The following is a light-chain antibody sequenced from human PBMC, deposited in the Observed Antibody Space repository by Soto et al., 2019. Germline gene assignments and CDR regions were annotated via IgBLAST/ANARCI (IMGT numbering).Light chain of an antibody. CDR2: DVI. CDR1: SSDVGGYNY. Sequence: QSALTQPASVSGSPGQSITISCTGTSSDVGGYNYVCWHQQHPGKAPKLIIYDVINRPSGVSNRFSASKSGNTASLTISGLQAEDEADYFCSSYVSGNTVVFGGGTEVTVL. J-gene: IGLJ3*02. V-gene: IGLV2-14*03. CDR3: SSYVSGNTVV.